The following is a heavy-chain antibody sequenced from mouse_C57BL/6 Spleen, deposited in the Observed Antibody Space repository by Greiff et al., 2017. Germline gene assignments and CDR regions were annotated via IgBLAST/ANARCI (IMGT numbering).Heavy chain of an antibody. J-gene: IGHJ2*01. V-gene: IGHV1-18*01. D-gene: IGHD1-1*01. CDR1: GYTFTDYN. Sequence: VQLQQSGPELVKPGASVKIPCKASGYTFTDYNMDWVKQSHGKSLEWIGDINPNNGGTIYNQKFKGKATLTVDKSSSTAYMELRSLTSEDTAVYYCARDRDGSSYFDYGGQGTTLTVSS. CDR2: INPNNGGT. CDR3: ARDRDGSSYFDY.